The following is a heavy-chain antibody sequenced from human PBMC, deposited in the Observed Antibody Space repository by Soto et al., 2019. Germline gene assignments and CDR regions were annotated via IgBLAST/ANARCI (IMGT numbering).Heavy chain of an antibody. D-gene: IGHD2-2*01. CDR2: IDPRDSYT. CDR1: GYTFTTFW. CDR3: ARLYCSSSTCDSWFDP. V-gene: IGHV5-10-1*03. Sequence: EVQLVQSGAEVKKPGESLRISCTGFGYTFTTFWISWVRQMPGRGLEWMGRIDPRDSYTNYSPSFQGHVTLSVDKSVSTAFLQWGSLKASDTAIYYCARLYCSSSTCDSWFDPWGQGTLVTASS. J-gene: IGHJ5*02.